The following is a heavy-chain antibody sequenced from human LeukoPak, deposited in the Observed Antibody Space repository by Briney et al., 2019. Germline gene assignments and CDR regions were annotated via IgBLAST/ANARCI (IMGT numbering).Heavy chain of an antibody. V-gene: IGHV1-69*04. D-gene: IGHD2-8*01. J-gene: IGHJ5*02. Sequence: GASVKVSCKASGCSFRSYAISWVRQAPGQGLEWMGRIIPILGIANYAQKFQGRVTITADKSTSTAYMELSSLRSEDTAVYYCARSPGYCTNGVCYNNWFDPWGQGTLVTVSS. CDR2: IIPILGIA. CDR1: GCSFRSYA. CDR3: ARSPGYCTNGVCYNNWFDP.